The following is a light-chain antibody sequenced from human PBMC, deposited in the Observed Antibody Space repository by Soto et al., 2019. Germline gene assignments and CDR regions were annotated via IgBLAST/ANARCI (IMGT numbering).Light chain of an antibody. J-gene: IGKJ3*01. CDR3: QQYGSSPFT. CDR1: QSISSSF. V-gene: IGKV3-20*01. Sequence: EIVLTQSPGTLSLSPGERATLSCRASQSISSSFLAWYQQRPGQAPRLLIHGASSKAAGIPDRFSGSGSGTDFTLTISRLEPEDFALYFCQQYGSSPFTFGPGTQLEIK. CDR2: GAS.